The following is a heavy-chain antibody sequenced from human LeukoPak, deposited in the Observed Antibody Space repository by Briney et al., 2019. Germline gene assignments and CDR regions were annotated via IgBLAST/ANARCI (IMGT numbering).Heavy chain of an antibody. Sequence: GGSLRLSCAASGFTFSSCAMTWVRQAPGKGLEWVSTITGSGQTAYYSDSVKGRFTTSRDNSKNTLYLEMSSLRAEDTAVYYCAKDTTVVTNFVGDYWGQGTLVTVSS. V-gene: IGHV3-23*01. CDR2: ITGSGQTA. J-gene: IGHJ4*02. CDR1: GFTFSSCA. CDR3: AKDTTVVTNFVGDY. D-gene: IGHD4-23*01.